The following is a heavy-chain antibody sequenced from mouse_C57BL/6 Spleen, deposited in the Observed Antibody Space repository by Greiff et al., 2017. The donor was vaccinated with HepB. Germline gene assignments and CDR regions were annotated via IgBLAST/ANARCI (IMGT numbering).Heavy chain of an antibody. D-gene: IGHD2-4*01. CDR3: ARGEGYDYADWYFDV. Sequence: QVQLQQPGTELVKPGASVKLSCKASGYTFTSYWMHWVKQRPGQGLEWIGNINPSNGGTNYNEKFKSKATLTVDKSSSTAYMQLSSLTSEDSAVYYCARGEGYDYADWYFDVWGTGTTVTVSS. V-gene: IGHV1-53*01. J-gene: IGHJ1*03. CDR2: INPSNGGT. CDR1: GYTFTSYW.